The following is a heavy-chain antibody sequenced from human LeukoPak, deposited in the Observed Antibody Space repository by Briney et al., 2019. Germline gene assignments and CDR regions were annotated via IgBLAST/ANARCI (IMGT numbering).Heavy chain of an antibody. J-gene: IGHJ4*02. D-gene: IGHD5-18*01. V-gene: IGHV1-69*06. Sequence: SVKVSCKASGGTFSSYAISWVRQAPGQGLEWMGGIIPIFGTANYAQKFQGRVTITADKSTSTAYMELSSLRSEDTAVYYCAKGKVDTAMAFDYWGQGTLVTASS. CDR3: AKGKVDTAMAFDY. CDR2: IIPIFGTA. CDR1: GGTFSSYA.